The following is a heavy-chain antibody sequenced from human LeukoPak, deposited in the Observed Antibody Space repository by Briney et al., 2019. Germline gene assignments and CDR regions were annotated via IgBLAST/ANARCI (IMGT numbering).Heavy chain of an antibody. CDR2: IIPIFGTA. CDR3: ARDLRYCAEFDY. CDR1: GGTFSSYA. V-gene: IGHV1-69*13. J-gene: IGHJ4*02. D-gene: IGHD2-15*01. Sequence: SVNVSCTASGGTFSSYAISWVRQAPGQGLEWMGGIIPIFGTANYAQKFQGRVTITADESTSTAYMELSSLRSEDTAVYYCARDLRYCAEFDYWGQGTLVTVSS.